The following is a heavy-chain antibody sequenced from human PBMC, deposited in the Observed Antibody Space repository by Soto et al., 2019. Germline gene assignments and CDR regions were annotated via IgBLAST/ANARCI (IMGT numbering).Heavy chain of an antibody. CDR2: ISGHNGTA. Sequence: ASVKVSCKASGYTFSSYGISWVRQAPGQGLEWMGWISGHNGTANDAQSVQGRVTMTTDTSTSTAYMELSSLRSDDTAGYYFMRDQENILIMISAIYYDKGMDVSGQGTKVTVSS. CDR3: MRDQENILIMISAIYYDKGMDV. J-gene: IGHJ6*02. D-gene: IGHD2-8*01. CDR1: GYTFSSYG. V-gene: IGHV1-18*04.